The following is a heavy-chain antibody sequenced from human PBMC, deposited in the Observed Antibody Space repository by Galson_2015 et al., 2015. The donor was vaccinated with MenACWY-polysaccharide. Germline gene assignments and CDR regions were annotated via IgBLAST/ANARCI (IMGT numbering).Heavy chain of an antibody. V-gene: IGHV3-7*01. CDR3: ARTRIVGAHWFDC. CDR2: INKDGSEK. D-gene: IGHD1-26*01. J-gene: IGHJ4*02. CDR1: GFTFGNFW. Sequence: SLRLSCAASGFTFGNFWMSWVRQAPGKGLEWVASINKDGSEKHYVDSVRVQFTVSRDNAKNSLYLQMNSLRAEDTAVYYCARTRIVGAHWFDCWGQGTLVTVSS.